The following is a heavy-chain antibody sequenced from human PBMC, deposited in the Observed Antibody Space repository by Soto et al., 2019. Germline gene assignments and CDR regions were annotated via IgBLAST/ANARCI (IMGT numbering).Heavy chain of an antibody. D-gene: IGHD3-10*01. V-gene: IGHV4-39*01. J-gene: IGHJ6*02. CDR2: IYYSGST. CDR3: ARSRITMVRGVIWTPTPPSNYGMDV. Sequence: SGTLSLTCPVFGSSINSSSYYWGWIRQPPGEGLEWFGSIYYSGSTYYNPSLKSRVTISVDTSKNQFSLKLSSVTAADTAVYYCARSRITMVRGVIWTPTPPSNYGMDVWGQGTTVT. CDR1: GSSINSSSYY.